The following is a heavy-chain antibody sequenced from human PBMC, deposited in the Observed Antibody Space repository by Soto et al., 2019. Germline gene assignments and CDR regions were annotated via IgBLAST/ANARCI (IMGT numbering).Heavy chain of an antibody. V-gene: IGHV3-72*01. Sequence: EVQLVESGGGLVQAGGSLRLSCAVSGFTFSDHHMDWVRQAPGKGLEWVGRSRNKADSYTPEYAASVKGRFTISRDDSKNSLYLQVDSLKTDGTAVYYCACDYREYWGQGTLVTFSS. J-gene: IGHJ4*02. CDR3: ACDYREY. D-gene: IGHD4-17*01. CDR2: SRNKADSYTP. CDR1: GFTFSDHH.